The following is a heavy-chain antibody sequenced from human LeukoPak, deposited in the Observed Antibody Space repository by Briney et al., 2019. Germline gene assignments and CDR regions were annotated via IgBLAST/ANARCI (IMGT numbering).Heavy chain of an antibody. J-gene: IGHJ4*02. Sequence: GGSLRLSCATSGFTFSSYSMSWVRQAPGKGLEWVSAISGSGGSTYYADSVKGRFTISRDNSKNTLYLQMNSLRAEDTAVYYCAKDRRDYGLFDYWGQGTLVTVSS. CDR3: AKDRRDYGLFDY. D-gene: IGHD4-17*01. CDR1: GFTFSSYS. CDR2: ISGSGGST. V-gene: IGHV3-23*01.